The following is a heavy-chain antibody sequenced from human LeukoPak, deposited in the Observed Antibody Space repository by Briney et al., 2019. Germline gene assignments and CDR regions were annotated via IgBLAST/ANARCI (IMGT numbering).Heavy chain of an antibody. V-gene: IGHV1-69*04. J-gene: IGHJ1*01. Sequence: GASVKVPCKASGGTFSSYAISWVRQAPGQGLEWMGRIIPILGIANYAQKFQGRVTITADKSTSTAYMELSSLRSEDTAVYYCATFGGWIAAEQYFQHWGQGTLVTVSS. CDR3: ATFGGWIAAEQYFQH. D-gene: IGHD6-13*01. CDR1: GGTFSSYA. CDR2: IIPILGIA.